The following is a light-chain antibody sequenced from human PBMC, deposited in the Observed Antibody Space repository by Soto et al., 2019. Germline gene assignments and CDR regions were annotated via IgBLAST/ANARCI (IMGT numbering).Light chain of an antibody. CDR3: NSYTSSATVGV. CDR1: SSDVDGYSF. CDR2: DVN. V-gene: IGLV2-14*03. J-gene: IGLJ2*01. Sequence: QSALTPAASVSGSLGQSITISCTATSSDVDGYSFVSWYQQLPGKAPKLIIYDVNNRPSGVSDRFSGSKSGNTASLAISGLQPEDEAVYYCNSYTSSATVGVFDRGTKLTVL.